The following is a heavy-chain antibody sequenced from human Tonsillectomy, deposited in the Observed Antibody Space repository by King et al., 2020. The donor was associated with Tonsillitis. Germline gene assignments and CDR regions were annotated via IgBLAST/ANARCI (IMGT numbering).Heavy chain of an antibody. CDR1: GFTFSTYA. Sequence: VQLVESGGGVVQPGRSLRLSCAASGFTFSTYAMHWVRQAPGKGLGWVADISYDGSIKFYADSVKGRFTISRENSKNTLYLQMNSLRREDTAVYYCARRDGALDYYYYGLDVWGQGTTVIVSS. J-gene: IGHJ6*02. D-gene: IGHD4-17*01. V-gene: IGHV3-30-3*01. CDR3: ARRDGALDYYYYGLDV. CDR2: ISYDGSIK.